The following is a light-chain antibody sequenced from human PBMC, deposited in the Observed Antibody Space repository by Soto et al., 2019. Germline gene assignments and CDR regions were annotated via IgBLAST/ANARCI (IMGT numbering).Light chain of an antibody. Sequence: DIQMTQSPSTLSASVGDRVIITCRASQSISSWLAWYQQKPGKAPKLLIYDASSLESGVPSRFSGSGSGTEFTLTISSLQPDVFATYYCQQYNSYGTFGQGTKVDIK. CDR2: DAS. CDR1: QSISSW. CDR3: QQYNSYGT. J-gene: IGKJ1*01. V-gene: IGKV1-5*01.